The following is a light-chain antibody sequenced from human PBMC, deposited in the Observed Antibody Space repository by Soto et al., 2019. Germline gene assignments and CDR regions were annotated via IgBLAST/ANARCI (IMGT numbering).Light chain of an antibody. V-gene: IGKV3-11*01. CDR1: QSVSSN. Sequence: VMTQSPATLSVSPGERATLSCRASQSVSSNLAWYQQKPGQAPRLLIYDASNRATGIPTRFSGSGSGTDFTLTISSLEPEDFAVYYCQQRYNWPQTFGQGTKVEIK. CDR2: DAS. CDR3: QQRYNWPQT. J-gene: IGKJ1*01.